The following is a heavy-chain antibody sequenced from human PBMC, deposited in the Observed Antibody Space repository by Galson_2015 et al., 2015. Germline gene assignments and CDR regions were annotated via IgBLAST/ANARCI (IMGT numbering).Heavy chain of an antibody. V-gene: IGHV3-21*01. CDR1: GFTFSSYR. J-gene: IGHJ4*02. CDR2: ISSSSSYI. D-gene: IGHD3-22*01. Sequence: SLRLSCAASGFTFSSYRMNWVRQAPGKGLEWVSSISSSSSYIYYADSVKGRFTISRDNAKNSLYLQMNSLRAEDTAVYYCARDQLYSSGYWGGLGYWGQGTLVTVSS. CDR3: ARDQLYSSGYWGGLGY.